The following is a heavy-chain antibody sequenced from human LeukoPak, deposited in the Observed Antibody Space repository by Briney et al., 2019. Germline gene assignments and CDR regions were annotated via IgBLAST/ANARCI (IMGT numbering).Heavy chain of an antibody. CDR3: ARHSRGSYRFDY. Sequence: SETLSLTCAVSGYSISSGYYWGWIRQPPGKGLEWIGSIYYSGSTYYNPSLKSRVTISVDTSKNQFSLKLSSVTAADTAVYYCARHSRGSYRFDYWGQGTLVTVSS. J-gene: IGHJ4*02. CDR1: GYSISSGYY. CDR2: IYYSGST. V-gene: IGHV4-38-2*01. D-gene: IGHD1-26*01.